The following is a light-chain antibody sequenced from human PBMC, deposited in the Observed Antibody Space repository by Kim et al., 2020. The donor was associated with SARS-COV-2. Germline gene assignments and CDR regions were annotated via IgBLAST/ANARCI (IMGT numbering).Light chain of an antibody. V-gene: IGKV1-39*01. CDR3: QQSNTTPLT. Sequence: AVVGDRVTITCRASQIISTNLNCYQRKSGKAPKLLIYAASSLQGGVPSRFSGSGSGTDITLTISSLQPVDSATYNCQQSNTTPLTFGGGTKVDIK. CDR2: AAS. CDR1: QIISTN. J-gene: IGKJ4*01.